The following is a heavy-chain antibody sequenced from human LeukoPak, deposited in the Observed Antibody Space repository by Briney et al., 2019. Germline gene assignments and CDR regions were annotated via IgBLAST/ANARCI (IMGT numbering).Heavy chain of an antibody. J-gene: IGHJ3*02. CDR1: GDXVSSNSAA. Sequence: SQTLSLTCAISGDXVSSNSAAWNWIRQSPSRRLEWLGRTYYRSKWSNDYALSVKSRITINPDTSKNQFSLQLNSVTPEDTAVYYCVRDSGYGLDAFDIWDQGTMVTVSS. D-gene: IGHD5-12*01. V-gene: IGHV6-1*01. CDR2: TYYRSKWSN. CDR3: VRDSGYGLDAFDI.